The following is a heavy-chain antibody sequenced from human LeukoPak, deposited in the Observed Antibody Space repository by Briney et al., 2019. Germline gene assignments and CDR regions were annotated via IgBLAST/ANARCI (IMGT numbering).Heavy chain of an antibody. D-gene: IGHD2-2*01. CDR1: GYTFPSHD. J-gene: IGHJ4*02. Sequence: GASVKVPCKASGYTFPSHDINWVRQATGQGLEWMGWMNPNSGNTGYAPKFQGRVTMTRDTSISTAYMELSSLTSEDTAVYFCASGGDDCAGSSCYLDWGQGTLVTVSS. CDR3: ASGGDDCAGSSCYLD. V-gene: IGHV1-8*01. CDR2: MNPNSGNT.